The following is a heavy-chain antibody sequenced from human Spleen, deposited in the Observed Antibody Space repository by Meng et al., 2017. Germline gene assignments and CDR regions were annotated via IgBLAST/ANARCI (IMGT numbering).Heavy chain of an antibody. J-gene: IGHJ4*02. V-gene: IGHV1-2*06. CDR1: GYTFPDYW. D-gene: IGHD6-13*01. CDR2: INPKSGDT. Sequence: QVNLVQSGAEVKKPGASVKVSCKASGYTFPDYWLHWVRRAPGQGLEWMGRINPKSGDTHYAQRFQGRVTMTGDTSISTAYMELSGLRSDDTAMYCCARDEDISAAGKLFGDYWGQGTLVTVSS. CDR3: ARDEDISAAGKLFGDY.